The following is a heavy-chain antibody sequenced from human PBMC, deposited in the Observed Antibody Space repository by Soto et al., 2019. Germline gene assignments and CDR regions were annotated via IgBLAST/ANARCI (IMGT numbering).Heavy chain of an antibody. D-gene: IGHD1-26*01. CDR2: ISPDGSVT. CDR1: GYTFSRHW. V-gene: IGHV3-74*01. Sequence: EVQLVESGGGLVQPGGSLRLSCPASGYTFSRHWIHWVRQAPGQGPVGVSRISPDGSVTDYADFVEGRFTISRDNAKNTLYVQMISLRAEDTAVYYCSRPRSMSSSGFDIWGQGTMVIVSS. CDR3: SRPRSMSSSGFDI. J-gene: IGHJ3*02.